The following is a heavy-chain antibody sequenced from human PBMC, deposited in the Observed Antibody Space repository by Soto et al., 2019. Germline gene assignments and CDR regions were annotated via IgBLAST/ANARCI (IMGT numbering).Heavy chain of an antibody. D-gene: IGHD2-8*01. CDR1: GGSISSGDYY. Sequence: QVQLQESGPGLVKPSQTLSLTCTVSGGSISSGDYYWSWIRQPPGKGLEWIGYIYYSGSTYYNPSLKSRVTLSVDTPKNQFSLKLSSVTAADTAVYYCARAHCTNGVCYAFDIWGQGTMVTVSS. CDR3: ARAHCTNGVCYAFDI. CDR2: IYYSGST. V-gene: IGHV4-30-4*01. J-gene: IGHJ3*02.